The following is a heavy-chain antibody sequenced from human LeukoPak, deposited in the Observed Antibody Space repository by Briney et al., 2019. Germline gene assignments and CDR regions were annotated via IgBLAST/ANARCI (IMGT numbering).Heavy chain of an antibody. Sequence: GASVKVSCKASGYTFTDYYVHWVRQAPGQGLEWMGWIKPNTGDTNYAQNFQGRVAMTRDTSISTAYMELSRLRSDDTAVFYCLATTYSDYVGFDFGGRGTRVTVSS. J-gene: IGHJ4*02. CDR1: GYTFTDYY. CDR2: IKPNTGDT. V-gene: IGHV1-2*02. CDR3: LATTYSDYVGFDF. D-gene: IGHD4-17*01.